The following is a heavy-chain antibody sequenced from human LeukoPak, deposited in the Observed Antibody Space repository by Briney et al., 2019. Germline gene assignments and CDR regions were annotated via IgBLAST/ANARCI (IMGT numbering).Heavy chain of an antibody. CDR2: MNPNSGNT. CDR3: ASQLFRGSGSYGFDY. V-gene: IGHV1-8*01. D-gene: IGHD3-10*01. Sequence: GPVKVSCKASGYTFTSYDMNWVRRATGQGLEWMGWMNPNSGNTGYAQKFQGRVTMTRNTSISTAYMELSSLRSEDTAVYYCASQLFRGSGSYGFDYWGQGTLVTVSS. CDR1: GYTFTSYD. J-gene: IGHJ4*02.